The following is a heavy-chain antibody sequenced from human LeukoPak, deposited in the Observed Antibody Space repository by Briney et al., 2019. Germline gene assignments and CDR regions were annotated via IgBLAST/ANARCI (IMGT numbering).Heavy chain of an antibody. CDR2: INHSGST. CDR3: ARLERYYGIWARLDY. V-gene: IGHV4-34*01. J-gene: IGHJ4*02. Sequence: SETLSLTCAVYGGSFSGYYWSWIRQPPGKGLEWIGEINHSGSTNYNSSLKSRVTISVDTSKNQFSLKLSSVTAADTAVYYCARLERYYGIWARLDYWGQGTLVTVSS. D-gene: IGHD3-10*01. CDR1: GGSFSGYY.